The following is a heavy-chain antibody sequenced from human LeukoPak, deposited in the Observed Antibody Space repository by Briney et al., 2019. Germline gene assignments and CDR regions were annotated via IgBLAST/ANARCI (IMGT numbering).Heavy chain of an antibody. CDR1: GYTFTSYY. Sequence: SVKVSCKASGYTFTSYYMHWVRQAPGQGLEWMGGIIPIFGTTNYAQKFQGRVTITADESTSTAYMELSSLRSEDTAVYYCARGWQLGGDLGDAFDIWGQGTMVTVSS. CDR3: ARGWQLGGDLGDAFDI. J-gene: IGHJ3*02. CDR2: IIPIFGTT. D-gene: IGHD2-21*01. V-gene: IGHV1-69*13.